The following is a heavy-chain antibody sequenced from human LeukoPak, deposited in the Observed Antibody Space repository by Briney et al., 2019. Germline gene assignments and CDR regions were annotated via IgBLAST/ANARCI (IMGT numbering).Heavy chain of an antibody. CDR2: IRSKAYGGTT. D-gene: IGHD3-22*01. Sequence: GGSLRLSCAASGFTFSSYSMNWVRQAPGKGLEWVGFIRSKAYGGTTEYAASVKGRFTISRDDSKSIAYLQMNSLKTEDTAVYYCTRSPWYYYDSSVDYWGQGTLVTVSS. CDR3: TRSPWYYYDSSVDY. J-gene: IGHJ4*02. V-gene: IGHV3-49*04. CDR1: GFTFSSYS.